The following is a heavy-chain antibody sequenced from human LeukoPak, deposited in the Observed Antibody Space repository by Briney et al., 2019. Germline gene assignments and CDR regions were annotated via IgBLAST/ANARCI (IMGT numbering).Heavy chain of an antibody. CDR2: MRQDGSEK. Sequence: GGSLRLSCAASGFTFRNHIISWIRQPPGKGLEWVANMRQDGSEKFYVDSVKGRFTISRDDAKNSLYLQMDSLRAEDTALYYCAREGDAFDFWGQGTMVTVSS. V-gene: IGHV3-7*01. CDR1: GFTFRNHI. CDR3: AREGDAFDF. J-gene: IGHJ3*01.